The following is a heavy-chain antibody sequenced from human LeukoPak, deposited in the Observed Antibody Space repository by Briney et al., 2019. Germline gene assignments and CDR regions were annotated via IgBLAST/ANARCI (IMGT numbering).Heavy chain of an antibody. D-gene: IGHD2-2*01. CDR3: AKDRHAPGRYCSSTSCFPFDS. Sequence: GGSLRLSCAASGFTFSSYAMHWVRQAPGKGLEYVSAISSNGGSTYYANSVKGRFTISRDNTKNTLYRQMNSLRAEDTAVYYCAKDRHAPGRYCSSTSCFPFDSWGQGTLVTVSS. CDR2: ISSNGGST. CDR1: GFTFSSYA. J-gene: IGHJ5*01. V-gene: IGHV3-64*01.